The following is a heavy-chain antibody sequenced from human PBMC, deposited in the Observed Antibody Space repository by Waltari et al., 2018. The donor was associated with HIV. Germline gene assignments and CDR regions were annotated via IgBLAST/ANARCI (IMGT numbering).Heavy chain of an antibody. CDR2: ISYDGSNK. J-gene: IGHJ4*02. CDR3: ARGGGYSSSYYFDY. D-gene: IGHD5-12*01. V-gene: IGHV3-30-3*01. CDR1: GFTVSSYA. Sequence: QVQLVESGGGVVQPGRSLRLSCAASGFTVSSYAMHWVSQAPGKGLEWVAVISYDGSNKYYADSVKGRFTISRDNSKNTLYLQMNSLRAEDTAVYYCARGGGYSSSYYFDYWGQGTLVTVSS.